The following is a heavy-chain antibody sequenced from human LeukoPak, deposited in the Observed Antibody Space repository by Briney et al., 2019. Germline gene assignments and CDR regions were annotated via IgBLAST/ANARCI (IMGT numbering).Heavy chain of an antibody. Sequence: SQTLSLTCTVSGGSISSGDYYWSCIRQPPGKGLECIGYIYYSGSTYYNPSLKSRVTISVDTSKNQFSLKLSSVTAADTAVYYCARLGITMVRGARGSRAFDIWGQGTMVTVSS. J-gene: IGHJ3*02. CDR2: IYYSGST. CDR3: ARLGITMVRGARGSRAFDI. V-gene: IGHV4-30-4*08. CDR1: GGSISSGDYY. D-gene: IGHD3-10*01.